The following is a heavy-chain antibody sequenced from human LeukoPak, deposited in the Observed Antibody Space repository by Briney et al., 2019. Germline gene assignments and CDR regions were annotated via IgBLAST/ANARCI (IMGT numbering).Heavy chain of an antibody. V-gene: IGHV4-39*07. CDR1: GGSISSSSYY. D-gene: IGHD3-22*01. J-gene: IGHJ3*02. Sequence: SETLSLTCTVSGGSISSSSYYWGWIRQPPGKGLEWIGSIYYSGSTYYNPSLKSRVTISVDTSKNQFSLKLSSVTAAGTAVYYCARDTHDLYYYDSSGYYSFDIWGQGTMVTVSS. CDR2: IYYSGST. CDR3: ARDTHDLYYYDSSGYYSFDI.